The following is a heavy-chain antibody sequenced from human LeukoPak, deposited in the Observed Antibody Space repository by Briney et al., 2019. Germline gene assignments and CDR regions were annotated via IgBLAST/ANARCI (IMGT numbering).Heavy chain of an antibody. CDR3: ARELPFDY. D-gene: IGHD3-10*01. CDR2: INPNSGAT. CDR1: GYTFTGYS. V-gene: IGHV1-2*06. Sequence: ASVKVSCKASGYTFTGYSVHWVRQAPGQGLEWMGRINPNSGATDYAQKFQGRVSMTRDTSISTVYMELNRLRSDDTAVYYCARELPFDYWGQGTLVTVSS. J-gene: IGHJ4*02.